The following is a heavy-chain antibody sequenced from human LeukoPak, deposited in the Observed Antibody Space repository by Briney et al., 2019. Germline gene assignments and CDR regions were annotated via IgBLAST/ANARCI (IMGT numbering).Heavy chain of an antibody. V-gene: IGHV3-23*01. CDR1: GFTFSNSA. Sequence: GGSLRLSCAASGFTFSNSAMSWVRQAPGKGLEWVSAISSSGSSTYYADSVKGRFTISRDNSKNTLHLQMNSLRVEDTAVYSCAKATGKYALDVWGQGTTVTVSS. J-gene: IGHJ6*02. CDR3: AKATGKYALDV. CDR2: ISSSGSST.